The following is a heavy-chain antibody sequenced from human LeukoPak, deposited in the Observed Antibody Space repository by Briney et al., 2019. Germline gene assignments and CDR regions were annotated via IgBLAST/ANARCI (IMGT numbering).Heavy chain of an antibody. J-gene: IGHJ4*02. D-gene: IGHD3-16*01. Sequence: SETLSLTCAVYGGSFSGYYWSWIRQPPGKGLEWIGEINHSGSTNYNPSLKSRVTISVDTSKNQFSLKLSSVTAADTAVYYCAGAQGGASGDYFDYGGRETRAPV. CDR2: INHSGST. V-gene: IGHV4-34*01. CDR3: AGAQGGASGDYFDY. CDR1: GGSFSGYY.